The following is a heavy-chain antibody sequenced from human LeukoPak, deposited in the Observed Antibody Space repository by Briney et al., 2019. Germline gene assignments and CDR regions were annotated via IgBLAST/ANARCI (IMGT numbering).Heavy chain of an antibody. D-gene: IGHD4-23*01. J-gene: IGHJ4*02. CDR3: AKRAVGPFDY. Sequence: GGSLRLSCAASGFTFSSYAMSWVRQAPGKGLAWVSAISGSGGSTSYADSLKGRFTISRDNSKNTLYLQMNSLRAEDTAVYYCAKRAVGPFDYWGQGTLVTVSS. CDR1: GFTFSSYA. CDR2: ISGSGGST. V-gene: IGHV3-23*01.